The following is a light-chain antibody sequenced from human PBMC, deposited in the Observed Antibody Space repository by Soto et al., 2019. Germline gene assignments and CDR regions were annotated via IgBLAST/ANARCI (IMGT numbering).Light chain of an antibody. V-gene: IGLV2-23*02. J-gene: IGLJ2*01. CDR1: SSDIGSYDL. CDR2: EVT. CDR3: CSFGRSGTI. Sequence: QSALTQPASVSGSPGQSITISCNGTSSDIGSYDLLSWYQQHPGKAPKLMIYEVTKRPAGVSDRFSGSKSANTASLTISGLQVADEDYYYCCSFGRSGTIFGGGTKLTVL.